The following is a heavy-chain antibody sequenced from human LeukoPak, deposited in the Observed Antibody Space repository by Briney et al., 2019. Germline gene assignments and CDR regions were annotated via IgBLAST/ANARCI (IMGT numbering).Heavy chain of an antibody. Sequence: PSETLSLTCTVSGGSMSSYYWSWIRQPPGKGLEWIGYIYYRGTTNYNPSLKSRVTISVDTSKNQFSLKLRSVTAADTAVYYCARGVYIAAAQYGYWGQGTLVTVSS. CDR2: IYYRGTT. J-gene: IGHJ4*02. D-gene: IGHD6-13*01. V-gene: IGHV4-59*01. CDR3: ARGVYIAAAQYGY. CDR1: GGSMSSYY.